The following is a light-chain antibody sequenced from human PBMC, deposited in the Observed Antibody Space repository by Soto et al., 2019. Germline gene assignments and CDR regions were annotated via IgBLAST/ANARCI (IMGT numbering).Light chain of an antibody. Sequence: DIQMTQSPSSLSASVGDRVTITCRASQGIRNDLSWYQQKPGEAPKRLVYVASSLESGVPARFSGGGSGTEFTLTISSLQPDDFSTFYCQQYNNYPWTFGQGTKVDIK. J-gene: IGKJ1*01. CDR1: QGIRND. V-gene: IGKV1-17*01. CDR2: VAS. CDR3: QQYNNYPWT.